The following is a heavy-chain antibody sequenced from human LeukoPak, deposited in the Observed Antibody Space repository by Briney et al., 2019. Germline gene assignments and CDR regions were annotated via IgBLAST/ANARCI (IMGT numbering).Heavy chain of an antibody. Sequence: GGSLRLSCAASGFTFSSYGMHWVRQAPGKGLEWVAFIRYDGSNKYYADSVKGRFSISRDNAKNSLYLQMNSLGAEDTAVYYCATLHFDLDSWGQGVLVAVSS. CDR3: ATLHFDLDS. V-gene: IGHV3-30*02. CDR1: GFTFSSYG. CDR2: IRYDGSNK. J-gene: IGHJ4*02. D-gene: IGHD3-3*02.